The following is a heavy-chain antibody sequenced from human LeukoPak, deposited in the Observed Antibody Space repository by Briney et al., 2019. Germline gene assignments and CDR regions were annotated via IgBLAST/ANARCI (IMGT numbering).Heavy chain of an antibody. J-gene: IGHJ4*02. CDR3: AKDARSYCSGGSCYPA. V-gene: IGHV3-30*02. CDR2: IRYDGSNK. CDR1: GFTFSSYG. D-gene: IGHD2-15*01. Sequence: GGSLRLSCAASGFTFSSYGMHWVRQAPGKGLEGVAFIRYDGSNKYYADSVKGRFTISRDNSKNTLYLQMNSLRAEDTAVYYCAKDARSYCSGGSCYPAWGQGTLVTVSS.